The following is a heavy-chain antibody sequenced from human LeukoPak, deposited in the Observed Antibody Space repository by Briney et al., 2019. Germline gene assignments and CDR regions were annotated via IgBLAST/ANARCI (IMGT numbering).Heavy chain of an antibody. CDR3: ARERGIAVAVTNWFDP. J-gene: IGHJ5*02. CDR2: ISSSGSTI. V-gene: IGHV3-11*01. CDR1: GFTFSDYY. D-gene: IGHD6-19*01. Sequence: PGGSLRLSCAASGFTFSDYYMSWIRQAPGKGLEWVSYISSSGSTIYYADSVKGRFTISRDNAKNSLYLQMNSLRAEDTAVYYCARERGIAVAVTNWFDPWGQGTLVTVSS.